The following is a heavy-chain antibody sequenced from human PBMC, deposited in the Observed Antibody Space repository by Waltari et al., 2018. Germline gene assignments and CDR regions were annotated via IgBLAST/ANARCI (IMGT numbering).Heavy chain of an antibody. CDR2: IKSKADGGTT. Sequence: EVQLVESGGGLVKPGESLRLSCGASGFTFSNAWMSWVRQAPGKGLEGSGRIKSKADGGTTDYAAPVKGRFTISRDDSKNTVYLQMNSLKSEDTAVYYCATIHHLPFIWGQGTMVTVSS. CDR1: GFTFSNAW. J-gene: IGHJ3*02. CDR3: ATIHHLPFI. V-gene: IGHV3-15*01. D-gene: IGHD3-3*02.